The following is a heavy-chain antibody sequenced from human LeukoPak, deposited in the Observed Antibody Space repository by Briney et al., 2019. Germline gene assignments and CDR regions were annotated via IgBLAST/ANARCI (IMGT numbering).Heavy chain of an antibody. D-gene: IGHD2-15*01. Sequence: GGSLRLSCAASGFTFSSYAMSWVRQAPGKGLEWVAVIWYDGSNEYYADSVKGRFTISRDNSKNTLYLQMNSLRAEDTAVYYCARVDYCSGGSCYGAHYYFDYWGQGTLVTVSS. CDR3: ARVDYCSGGSCYGAHYYFDY. CDR1: GFTFSSYA. J-gene: IGHJ4*02. V-gene: IGHV3-33*08. CDR2: IWYDGSNE.